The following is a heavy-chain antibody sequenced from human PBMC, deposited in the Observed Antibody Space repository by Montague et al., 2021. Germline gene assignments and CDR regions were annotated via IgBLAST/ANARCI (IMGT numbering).Heavy chain of an antibody. CDR1: GASITSNIYY. Sequence: SETLSLTCTVSGASITSNIYYWGWIRQSPGKGLEWIGSIYYSGNSFYQPSLKSRITMAVDTSKNQFSLKLSSVTAADTAIYYCASVFGSWYVGWFDPWGQGALVTVSA. D-gene: IGHD6-13*01. J-gene: IGHJ5*02. CDR3: ASVFGSWYVGWFDP. CDR2: IYYSGNS. V-gene: IGHV4-39*01.